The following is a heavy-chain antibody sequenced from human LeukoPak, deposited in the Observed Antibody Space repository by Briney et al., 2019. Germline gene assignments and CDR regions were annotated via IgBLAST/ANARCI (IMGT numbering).Heavy chain of an antibody. Sequence: PSETLSLTCSVSGRSIINTSYFWGWIRQPPGKGLEWIGSLHHSGTNSYNPSLKSRVTMSVDTSRNELFLTLTSVTAADTAIYYCVRLCVLQIGGGPDYWGQGTLVTVSS. V-gene: IGHV4-39*01. CDR2: LHHSGTN. J-gene: IGHJ4*02. CDR1: GRSIINTSYF. D-gene: IGHD1-26*01. CDR3: VRLCVLQIGGGPDY.